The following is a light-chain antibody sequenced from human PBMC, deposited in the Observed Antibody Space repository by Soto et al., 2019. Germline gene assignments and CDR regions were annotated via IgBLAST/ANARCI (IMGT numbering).Light chain of an antibody. Sequence: QSLSSLSATVGDRVALTCRYSQGIRRYLACSQTQPGEAPKLLISIASILQSGVPSRFSVSGSGTYVVLTISSLRPEDSATYYCKQLESMPISFGQGARL. CDR1: QGIRRY. V-gene: IGKV1-9*01. J-gene: IGKJ5*01. CDR2: IAS. CDR3: KQLESMPIS.